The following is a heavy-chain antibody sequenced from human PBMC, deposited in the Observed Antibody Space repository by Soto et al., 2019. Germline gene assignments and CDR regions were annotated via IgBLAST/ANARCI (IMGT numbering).Heavy chain of an antibody. CDR2: IKQDGSAT. CDR3: XXXXXXXXXDALDL. V-gene: IGHV3-7*02. Sequence: EVQLVESGGGLVQPGGSLRLSCAASGFTFSSYWMSWVRQAPGKGLXWVANIKQDGSATYYVDSVKGRFTISRDNAKNXXXXXXXXXXXXXXXXXXXXXXXXXXXXDALDLWGQGTTVTVSS. CDR1: GFTFSSYW. J-gene: IGHJ3*01.